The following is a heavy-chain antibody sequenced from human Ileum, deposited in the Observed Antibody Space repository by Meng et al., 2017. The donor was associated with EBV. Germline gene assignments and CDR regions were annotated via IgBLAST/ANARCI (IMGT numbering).Heavy chain of an antibody. CDR1: GCVFSGYY. V-gene: IGHV4-34*01. J-gene: IGHJ5*02. D-gene: IGHD3-22*01. CDR3: AREARSSGYHPGIGP. Sequence: HLDQSRDRLCKPSDPLSLPSPFYGCVFSGYYWSWLRHAPAKELESIVEINPSGSTNYNPSLKSRFTISVDTSKNQFSLKLTSVTAADTAVYYCAREARSSGYHPGIGPWGQGTLFTVSS. CDR2: INPSGST.